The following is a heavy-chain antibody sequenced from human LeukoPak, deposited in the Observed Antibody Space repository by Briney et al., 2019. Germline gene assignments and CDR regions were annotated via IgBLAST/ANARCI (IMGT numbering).Heavy chain of an antibody. CDR3: ARSSSGYWIDY. J-gene: IGHJ4*02. CDR1: GYTFTSYG. Sequence: EASVKVSCKASGYTFTSYGISWVRQAPGQGLEWMGWISAYNGNTNYPQKLQGRVTMTTDTSTSTAYMELRSLRSDDTAVYYCARSSSGYWIDYWGQGTLVTVSS. D-gene: IGHD3-22*01. CDR2: ISAYNGNT. V-gene: IGHV1-18*01.